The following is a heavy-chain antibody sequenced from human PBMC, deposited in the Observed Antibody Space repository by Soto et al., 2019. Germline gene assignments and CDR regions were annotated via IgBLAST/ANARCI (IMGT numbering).Heavy chain of an antibody. D-gene: IGHD6-13*01. CDR1: GYSFTSYW. Sequence: PGESVKISCKGSGYSFTSYWISWVRQMPGKGLEWMGRIDPSDSYTNYSPSFQGHVTISADKSISTAYLQWSSLKASDTAMYYCATRIGEQQVWSGLGYWGQGTLVTVSS. V-gene: IGHV5-10-1*01. J-gene: IGHJ4*02. CDR2: IDPSDSYT. CDR3: ATRIGEQQVWSGLGY.